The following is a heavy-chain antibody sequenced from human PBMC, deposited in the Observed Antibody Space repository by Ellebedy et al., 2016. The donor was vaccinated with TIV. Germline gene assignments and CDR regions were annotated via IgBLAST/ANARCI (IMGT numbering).Heavy chain of an antibody. Sequence: PGGSLRLSCAVSGIPFQNYAVHWVRQGPGKSLEWVSLISADGLNTYYADSVKGRFTVSRDNSRESLHLQMNNLRFEDSGLYYCATGIRYFDWCLGSWGQGTLVTVSS. CDR1: GIPFQNYA. J-gene: IGHJ5*01. V-gene: IGHV3-43*02. CDR3: ATGIRYFDWCLGS. CDR2: ISADGLNT. D-gene: IGHD3-9*01.